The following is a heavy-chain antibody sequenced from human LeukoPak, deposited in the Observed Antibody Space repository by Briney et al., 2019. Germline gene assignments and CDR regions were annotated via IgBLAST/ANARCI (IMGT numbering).Heavy chain of an antibody. V-gene: IGHV3-30*02. CDR2: IRYDGSNK. CDR3: ATGGPVDTAMVTSD. Sequence: PGGALRLSCAGSGFSFSSYGMHWVRQAPGKGLEGMAFIRYDGSNKYYADSVQGRFTISRDNSKNTLYMQMNSLRAEDTAVYYCATGGPVDTAMVTSDWGQGTLVTVSS. CDR1: GFSFSSYG. J-gene: IGHJ4*02. D-gene: IGHD5-18*01.